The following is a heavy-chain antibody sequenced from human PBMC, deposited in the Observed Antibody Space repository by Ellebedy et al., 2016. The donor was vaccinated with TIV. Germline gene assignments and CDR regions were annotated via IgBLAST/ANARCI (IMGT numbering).Heavy chain of an antibody. J-gene: IGHJ5*02. CDR3: ARGAAAAGVHNWFDP. CDR1: GFTFSSYA. D-gene: IGHD6-13*01. Sequence: GESLKISCAASGFTFSSYAMHWVRQAPGKGLEWVAVMSYDGSIKFYTDSVKGRFTISRDNSKNTLYLEVNSLRAEDTAMYYCARGAAAAGVHNWFDPWGQGTLVTVSS. CDR2: MSYDGSIK. V-gene: IGHV3-30-3*01.